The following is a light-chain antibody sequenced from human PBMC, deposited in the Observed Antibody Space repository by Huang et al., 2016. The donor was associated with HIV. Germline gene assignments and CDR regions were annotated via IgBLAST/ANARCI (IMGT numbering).Light chain of an antibody. Sequence: EIVLTQSPATLSLSPGERAPISCRASQSVNSYLAWYQQKPGQAPRLLIYDASNRATGIPARFSGSGSGTDFTLTISSLEPEDFAVYYCQQRSNWPPTFGGGTKVEIK. CDR3: QQRSNWPPT. V-gene: IGKV3-11*01. CDR1: QSVNSY. CDR2: DAS. J-gene: IGKJ4*01.